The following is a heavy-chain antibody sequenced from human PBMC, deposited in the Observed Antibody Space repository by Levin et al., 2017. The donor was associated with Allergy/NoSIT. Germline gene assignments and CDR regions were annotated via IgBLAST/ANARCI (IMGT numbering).Heavy chain of an antibody. Sequence: PSETLSLTCTVSGGSISSSSYYWGWIRQPPGKGLEWIGSIYYSGSTYYNPSLKSRVTISVDTSKNQFSLKLSSVTAADTAVYYCARHLRLAAPGGSDYWGQGTLVTVSS. CDR3: ARHLRLAAPGGSDY. CDR2: IYYSGST. J-gene: IGHJ4*02. CDR1: GGSISSSSYY. V-gene: IGHV4-39*01. D-gene: IGHD2-15*01.